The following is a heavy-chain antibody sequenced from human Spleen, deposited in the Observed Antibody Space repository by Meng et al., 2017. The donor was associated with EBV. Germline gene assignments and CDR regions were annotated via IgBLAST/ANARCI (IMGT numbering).Heavy chain of an antibody. V-gene: IGHV4-34*01. Sequence: QAQLHQLGAVLLKPSDTLALTCGIHGGSFSGYYWSWLRQPPGKGLEWIGEIHYGGSTKYNPSLESRATISGDTSKNQFSLILTSVTAADTAVYYCARDTEAPGTWFDYWGQGALVTVSS. D-gene: IGHD6-13*01. J-gene: IGHJ4*02. CDR2: IHYGGST. CDR1: GGSFSGYY. CDR3: ARDTEAPGTWFDY.